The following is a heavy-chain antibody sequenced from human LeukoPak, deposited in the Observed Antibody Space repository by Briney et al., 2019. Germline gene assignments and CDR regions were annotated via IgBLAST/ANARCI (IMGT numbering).Heavy chain of an antibody. CDR2: IYTSGST. CDR1: GGSISSGSYY. V-gene: IGHV4-61*02. D-gene: IGHD2-15*01. J-gene: IGHJ6*04. Sequence: SQTLSLTCTVSGGSISSGSYYWSWIRQPAGKGLEWIGRIYTSGSTNYNPSLKSRVTMSVDTSKNQFSLKLSSVTAADTAVYYCARSWSGGSHGLDVWGKGTTVTVSS. CDR3: ARSWSGGSHGLDV.